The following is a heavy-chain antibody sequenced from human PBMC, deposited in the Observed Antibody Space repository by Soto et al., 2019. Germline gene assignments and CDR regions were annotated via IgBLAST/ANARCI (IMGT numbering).Heavy chain of an antibody. CDR2: ISSSSSTI. V-gene: IGHV3-48*01. D-gene: IGHD2-2*01. CDR1: GFTFSSYS. Sequence: GGSLRLSCAASGFTFSSYSMNWVRQAPGKGLEWVSYISSSSSTIYYADSVKGRFTISRDNAKNSRYLQMNSLRAEDTAVYYCARTHVVVPAAKHNYYMDVWGKGTTVTVSS. CDR3: ARTHVVVPAAKHNYYMDV. J-gene: IGHJ6*03.